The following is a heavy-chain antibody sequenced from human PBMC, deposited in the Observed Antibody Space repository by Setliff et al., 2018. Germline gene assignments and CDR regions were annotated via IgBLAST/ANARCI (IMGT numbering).Heavy chain of an antibody. CDR1: GYAFTNYG. D-gene: IGHD3-9*01. Sequence: GASVKVSCKASGYAFTNYGVSWVRQAPGRGLEWMGWISGFNGNTKYAQKVQGRVSMTTDTSTSTAYMELRSLRSDDTAVYYCARHGDASFYYDILTGHSPPYYFDYWGQGTLVTVSS. J-gene: IGHJ4*02. CDR3: ARHGDASFYYDILTGHSPPYYFDY. V-gene: IGHV1-18*01. CDR2: ISGFNGNT.